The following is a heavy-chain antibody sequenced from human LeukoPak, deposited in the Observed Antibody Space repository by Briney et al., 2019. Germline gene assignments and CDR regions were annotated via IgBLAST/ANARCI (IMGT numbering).Heavy chain of an antibody. D-gene: IGHD1-14*01. CDR1: GFTFSSYI. CDR3: VRVRDAYNYFEY. J-gene: IGHJ4*02. V-gene: IGHV3-48*01. CDR2: ITGSSSTM. Sequence: PGGSLRLSCAASGFTFSSYIMNWVRQAPGKGLEWVSYITGSSSTMYYADSVKGRFTISRDNAKNSLYLQMNRLRAEDTAVYYCVRVRDAYNYFEYWGQGTLVTVSS.